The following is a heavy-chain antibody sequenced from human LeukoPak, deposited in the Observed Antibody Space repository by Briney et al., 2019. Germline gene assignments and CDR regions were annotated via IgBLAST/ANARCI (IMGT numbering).Heavy chain of an antibody. CDR3: AREIYYGSGRRFDY. J-gene: IGHJ4*02. V-gene: IGHV3-21*01. CDR1: GFTFSSYM. CDR2: ISTSSSYI. Sequence: GGSLRLSCAASGFTFSSYMMNWVRQAPGKGLEWVSSISTSSSYIYYADSVQGRFTISRDNAKNSLYLHMNGLRAEDTAVYYCAREIYYGSGRRFDYWGQGILVTVSS. D-gene: IGHD3-10*01.